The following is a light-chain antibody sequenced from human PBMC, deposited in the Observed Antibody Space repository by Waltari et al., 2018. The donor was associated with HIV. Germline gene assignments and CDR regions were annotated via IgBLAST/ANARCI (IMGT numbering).Light chain of an antibody. CDR1: SSDIAYFDY. Sequence: QSALTQPRSVSGSPGQSVTISCTGTSSDIAYFDYVSCYQQYPGKAPKVIIYEASQRPSGVPDRFTASKSGITASLTISGLQDEDEADYYCCSYAGAYTYVFGTGTKVTVL. J-gene: IGLJ1*01. CDR2: EAS. V-gene: IGLV2-11*01. CDR3: CSYAGAYTYV.